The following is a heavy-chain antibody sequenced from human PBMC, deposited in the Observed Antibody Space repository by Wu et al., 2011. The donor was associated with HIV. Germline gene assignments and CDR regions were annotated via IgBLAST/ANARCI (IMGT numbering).Heavy chain of an antibody. CDR3: ARGRAAGRVVAAQSSAFDI. Sequence: QVQLVQSGAEVKKPGASVKVSCKASGYTFTGYYMHWVRQAPGQGLEWMGWINPNSGGTYYAQKFQGRVTMTRDTSINTAHMELSRLRFDDTAVYYCARGRAAGRVVAAQSSAFDIWGQRAMVTVSS. D-gene: IGHD2-15*01. J-gene: IGHJ3*02. CDR2: INPNSGGT. V-gene: IGHV1-2*02. CDR1: GYTFTGYY.